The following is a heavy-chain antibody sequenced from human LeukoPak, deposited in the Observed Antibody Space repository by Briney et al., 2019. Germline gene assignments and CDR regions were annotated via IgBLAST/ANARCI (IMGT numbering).Heavy chain of an antibody. CDR2: MNPNSGNT. Sequence: ASVKVSCKASGYTFTSYDINWVRQATGQGLEWMGWMNPNSGNTGYAQKFQGRVTMTRDTSISTAYMELSRLRSDDTAVYYCARDRVVVAATRGREFDYWGQGTLVTVSS. CDR3: ARDRVVVAATRGREFDY. CDR1: GYTFTSYD. D-gene: IGHD2-15*01. J-gene: IGHJ4*02. V-gene: IGHV1-8*01.